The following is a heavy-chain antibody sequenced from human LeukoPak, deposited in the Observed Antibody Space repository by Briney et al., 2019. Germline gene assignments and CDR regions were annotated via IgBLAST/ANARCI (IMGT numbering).Heavy chain of an antibody. J-gene: IGHJ4*02. CDR3: ARDGAVAGDPARLDY. Sequence: ASVKVSCKASGYTFTSYYMHWVRQAPGQGLEWMGIINPSGGSTSYAQKFQGWVTMTRDTSISTAYMELSRLRSDDTAVYYCARDGAVAGDPARLDYWGQGTLVTVSS. V-gene: IGHV1-46*01. CDR1: GYTFTSYY. D-gene: IGHD6-19*01. CDR2: INPSGGST.